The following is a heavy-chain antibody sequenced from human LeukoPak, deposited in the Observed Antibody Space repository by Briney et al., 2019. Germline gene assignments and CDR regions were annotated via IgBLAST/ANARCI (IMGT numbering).Heavy chain of an antibody. J-gene: IGHJ3*02. D-gene: IGHD6-19*01. CDR3: ARVGHQWLVPNAFDI. CDR1: GDSISNYY. Sequence: SETLSLTCTVSGDSISNYYWNWIRQPPEKGLEWIGYIHYSGTTNYNPSLKSRVTISLDTSKNQFSLKLSSVTAADTAVYYCARVGHQWLVPNAFDIWGQGTMVTVSS. CDR2: IHYSGTT. V-gene: IGHV4-59*01.